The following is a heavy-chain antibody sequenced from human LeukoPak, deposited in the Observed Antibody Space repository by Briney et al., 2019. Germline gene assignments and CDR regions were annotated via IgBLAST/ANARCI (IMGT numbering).Heavy chain of an antibody. Sequence: PSETLSLTCGVSGGSISSTNWWSWVRQSPGQGLEWIGEISLTGQTNYNPSLSGRVTMLLDESSNHLSLHLTSVTAADTATYYCSRESGAFCPFGYWGQGTLVTVPS. CDR1: GGSISSTNW. V-gene: IGHV4-4*02. CDR2: ISLTGQT. J-gene: IGHJ4*02. D-gene: IGHD1-26*01. CDR3: SRESGAFCPFGY.